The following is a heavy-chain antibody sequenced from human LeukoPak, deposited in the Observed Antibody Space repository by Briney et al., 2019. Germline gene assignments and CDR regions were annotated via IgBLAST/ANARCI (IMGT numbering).Heavy chain of an antibody. Sequence: GGSLRLSCAASGFTFSSYSMNWVRQAPGKGLEWVSSISSSSSYIYYADSVKGRFTISRDNAKNSLYLQMNSLRAEDTAVFYCAKKWSGDYDSSDIIDAFDIWGQGTMVTVSS. V-gene: IGHV3-21*01. CDR2: ISSSSSYI. J-gene: IGHJ3*02. D-gene: IGHD3-22*01. CDR1: GFTFSSYS. CDR3: AKKWSGDYDSSDIIDAFDI.